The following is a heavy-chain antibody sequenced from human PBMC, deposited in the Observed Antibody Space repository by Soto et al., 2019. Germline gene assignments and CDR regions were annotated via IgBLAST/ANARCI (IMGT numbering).Heavy chain of an antibody. Sequence: GGSLRLSCAASGFTFSRYAIYWVRQAPGKGLEWMATISYDGSNKYYADSVKGRFTISRDNSKNTLYLQMNSLRAENTAVYYCARTRGVVTATPPLDVWGQGTTVTVSS. V-gene: IGHV3-30*14. CDR3: ARTRGVVTATPPLDV. D-gene: IGHD2-21*02. J-gene: IGHJ6*02. CDR1: GFTFSRYA. CDR2: ISYDGSNK.